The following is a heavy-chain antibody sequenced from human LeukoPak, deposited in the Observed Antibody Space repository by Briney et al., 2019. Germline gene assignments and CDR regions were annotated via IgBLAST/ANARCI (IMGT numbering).Heavy chain of an antibody. CDR3: ARVPVVVPAAIPSFDY. CDR2: ISAYNGNT. D-gene: IGHD2-2*01. J-gene: IGHJ4*02. Sequence: ASVKVSCKASGYTFTSYGISWVRQAPGQGLEWMGWISAYNGNTNYAQKLQGRVTMTTDTSTSTAYMELRSLRSDDTAVYYCARVPVVVPAAIPSFDYWGQGTLVTVSS. V-gene: IGHV1-18*01. CDR1: GYTFTSYG.